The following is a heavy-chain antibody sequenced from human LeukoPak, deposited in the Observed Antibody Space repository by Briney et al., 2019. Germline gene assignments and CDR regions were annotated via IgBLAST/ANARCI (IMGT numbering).Heavy chain of an antibody. J-gene: IGHJ5*02. CDR1: GFTFTSSA. CDR3: TAAGLDGRMITFGGVIPEFDP. V-gene: IGHV1-58*02. CDR2: IVVGSGNT. Sequence: AASVKVSCKASGFTFTSSAMQWVRQARGQRLEWIGWIVVGSGNTNYAQKFQERVTITRDMSTSTAYMELSSLRSEDTAVYYCTAAGLDGRMITFGGVIPEFDPWGQGTLVTVSS. D-gene: IGHD3-16*02.